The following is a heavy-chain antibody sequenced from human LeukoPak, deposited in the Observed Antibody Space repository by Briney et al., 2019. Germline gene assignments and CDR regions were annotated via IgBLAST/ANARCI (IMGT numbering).Heavy chain of an antibody. D-gene: IGHD5-12*01. CDR2: VDPEDGET. CDR3: ATGLSVATFLFDY. Sequence: GATVKISCKASGYTFTDYYMHWVQQAPGKGLEWMGRVDPEDGETIYAEKFQGRVTMTEDTSTDTAYMELSSLRSEDTAVYYCATGLSVATFLFDYWGQGTLVTVSS. CDR1: GYTFTDYY. J-gene: IGHJ4*02. V-gene: IGHV1-69-2*01.